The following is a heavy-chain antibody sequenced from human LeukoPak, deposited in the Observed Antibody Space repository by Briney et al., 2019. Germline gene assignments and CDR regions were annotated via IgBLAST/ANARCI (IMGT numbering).Heavy chain of an antibody. Sequence: PGGSLRLSCAASGFTFSSYGMHWVRQAPGKGLEWVANIKQDGSETYYVDSVKGRFTISRDNAKSSVYLQMNSLRVEDTAVYFCVSTMTFDYWGQGTLVTVSS. CDR2: IKQDGSET. V-gene: IGHV3-7*01. CDR3: VSTMTFDY. CDR1: GFTFSSYG. J-gene: IGHJ4*02. D-gene: IGHD3-22*01.